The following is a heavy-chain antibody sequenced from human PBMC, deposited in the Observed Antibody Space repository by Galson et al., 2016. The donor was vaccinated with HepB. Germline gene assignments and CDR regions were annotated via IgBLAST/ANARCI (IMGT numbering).Heavy chain of an antibody. Sequence: SLRLSCAASGFAFDDYAMHWVRQAPGKGLEWVSGINWNSATIVYADSVKGRFTISRDNAKNSLYLQMNSLRPDDTAFYYCTQDRSDPRRFYYDGMDVWGQGTTGTV. CDR3: TQDRSDPRRFYYDGMDV. V-gene: IGHV3-9*01. J-gene: IGHJ6*02. CDR2: INWNSATI. CDR1: GFAFDDYA.